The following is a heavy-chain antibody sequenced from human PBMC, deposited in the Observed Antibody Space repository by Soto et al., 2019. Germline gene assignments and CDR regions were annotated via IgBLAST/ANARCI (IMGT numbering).Heavy chain of an antibody. V-gene: IGHV3-49*05. D-gene: IGHD5-12*01. J-gene: IGHJ4*02. CDR2: IRSKTYGGTP. Sequence: EVQLVESGGGLVKPGRSLRLSCTTSGFSFGDYAMSWFRQAPGRGLEWVGFIRSKTYGGTPEYAASVNGRFTISRDDSKSIAYLQMNSLQTEDTAVYYCTVVATTFHYWGQGTLVTVSS. CDR3: TVVATTFHY. CDR1: GFSFGDYA.